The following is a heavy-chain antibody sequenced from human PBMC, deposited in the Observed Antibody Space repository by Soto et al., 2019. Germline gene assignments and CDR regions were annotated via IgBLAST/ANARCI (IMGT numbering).Heavy chain of an antibody. V-gene: IGHV1-2*04. CDR1: GYTFTGYF. CDR3: AREVAGGMDV. Sequence: ASVKVSGKASGYTFTGYFMHWVRQAPGQGLEWMGWINPNSGDTNYPQKFQGWVTMTRDTSINTAYMELSRLRSDDTAVYYCAREVAGGMDVWGQGTTVTVSS. CDR2: INPNSGDT. J-gene: IGHJ6*02.